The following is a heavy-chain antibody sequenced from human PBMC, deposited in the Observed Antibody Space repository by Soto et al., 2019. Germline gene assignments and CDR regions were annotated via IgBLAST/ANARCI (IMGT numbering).Heavy chain of an antibody. CDR1: GGTFSTYG. V-gene: IGHV1-69*01. D-gene: IGHD3-22*01. CDR3: AGTYDTSGDYPYYFDY. CDR2: IIPIFGTT. J-gene: IGHJ4*02. Sequence: HVQLVQSGAEVKKPGSSVKVSCKASGGTFSTYGINWVRQAPGQGLEWVGGIIPIFGTTNYAQKFQGRVTITADESTTTAFMELSDLRFEDTAIYYCAGTYDTSGDYPYYFDYWGQGSLVTVSS.